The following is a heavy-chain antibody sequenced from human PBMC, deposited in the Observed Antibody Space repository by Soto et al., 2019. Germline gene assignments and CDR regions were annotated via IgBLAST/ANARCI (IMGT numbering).Heavy chain of an antibody. Sequence: QGQLLQSGAEVKKPGSSVRVSCKASGYNITSSGISWVRQAPGQGLEWMGWISPYNGNTNYAQKFQGRVTVTTDTSTSTAYMDLRSLRSDDTAVYYCAREWEYMGFDDDYYQYGMDVWGQGTTVTVSS. J-gene: IGHJ6*02. CDR1: GYNITSSG. D-gene: IGHD5-12*01. CDR2: ISPYNGNT. V-gene: IGHV1-18*01. CDR3: AREWEYMGFDDDYYQYGMDV.